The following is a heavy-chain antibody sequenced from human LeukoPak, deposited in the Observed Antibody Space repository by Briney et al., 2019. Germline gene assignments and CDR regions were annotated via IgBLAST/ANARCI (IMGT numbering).Heavy chain of an antibody. Sequence: GGSLRLSCAASGFTFSSYEMNWVRQAPGKGLEWVSYISSSGSTIYYADSVKGRFTISRDNAKNSLYLQMNSLRAEDTAVYYCAGGGSYCYWFDPWGQGTLVTVSS. V-gene: IGHV3-48*03. CDR2: ISSSGSTI. CDR3: AGGGSYCYWFDP. CDR1: GFTFSSYE. J-gene: IGHJ5*02. D-gene: IGHD1-26*01.